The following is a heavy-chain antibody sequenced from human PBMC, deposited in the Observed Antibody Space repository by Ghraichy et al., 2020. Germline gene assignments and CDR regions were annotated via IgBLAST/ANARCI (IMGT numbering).Heavy chain of an antibody. CDR2: ITWEGDST. CDR1: GFTFDAFS. CDR3: EKDQSLSDGSLEH. V-gene: IGHV3-43*01. J-gene: IGHJ4*02. Sequence: GESLNISCTCSGFTFDAFSMHWVRQRPGKGLEWLSLITWEGDSTYYVDSVKGRFTVSRDNSKNSLYLQMNSLKIEDTALYYCEKDQSLSDGSLEHWGQGTLVVVSS. D-gene: IGHD1-1*01.